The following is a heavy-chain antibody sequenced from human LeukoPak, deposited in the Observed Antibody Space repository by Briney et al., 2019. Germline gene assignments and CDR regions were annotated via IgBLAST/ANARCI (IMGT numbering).Heavy chain of an antibody. CDR3: AKDPQGVTRKAFDS. J-gene: IGHJ4*02. CDR1: GFTFSSSA. D-gene: IGHD2-21*02. CDR2: ISGSGSGGST. Sequence: GGTLRLSCAASGFTFSSSAMSWVRQAPGKGLEWVSTISGSGSGGSTYYADSVKGRFTISRDNSKNTLYLQMNSLRAEDTAVYYCAKDPQGVTRKAFDSWGQGTLVTVSS. V-gene: IGHV3-23*01.